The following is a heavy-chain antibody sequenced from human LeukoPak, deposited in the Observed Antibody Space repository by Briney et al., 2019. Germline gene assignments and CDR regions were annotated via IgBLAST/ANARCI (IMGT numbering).Heavy chain of an antibody. CDR1: GFTFSSYT. CDR2: ITTSDGNT. Sequence: GGSLRLSCAASGFTFSSYTMSWVRQAPGKGLEWVSTITTSDGNTYYADSVKGRFTVSRDNSKNTLFLQMNSLRAEDTVVYYCARGYYGLDVWGQGTTVTVSS. CDR3: ARGYYGLDV. J-gene: IGHJ6*02. V-gene: IGHV3-23*01.